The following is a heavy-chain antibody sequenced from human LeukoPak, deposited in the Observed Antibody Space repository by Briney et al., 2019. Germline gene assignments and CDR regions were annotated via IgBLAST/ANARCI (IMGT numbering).Heavy chain of an antibody. CDR1: GYTFTSYG. V-gene: IGHV1-18*01. D-gene: IGHD5-18*01. CDR3: ARVIQLWLQDY. Sequence: ASVTVSCTASGYTFTSYGISWVRQAPGQGLEWMGWISAYNGNTNYAQKLQGRVTMTTDTSTSTAYMELRSLRSDDTAVYYCARVIQLWLQDYWGQGTLVTVSS. CDR2: ISAYNGNT. J-gene: IGHJ4*02.